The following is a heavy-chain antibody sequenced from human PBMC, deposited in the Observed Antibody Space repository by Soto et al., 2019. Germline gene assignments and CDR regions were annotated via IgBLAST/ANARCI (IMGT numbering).Heavy chain of an antibody. V-gene: IGHV1-69*13. CDR1: GGTFSSYA. CDR3: ARAGGIAAAGTSGWFDP. Sequence: SVKVSCKASGGTFSSYAISWVRQAPGQGLEWMGGIIPIFGTANYAQKFQGRVTITADESTSTAYMELSSLRSEDTAVYYCARAGGIAAAGTSGWFDPWGQGTLVTVSS. CDR2: IIPIFGTA. D-gene: IGHD6-13*01. J-gene: IGHJ5*02.